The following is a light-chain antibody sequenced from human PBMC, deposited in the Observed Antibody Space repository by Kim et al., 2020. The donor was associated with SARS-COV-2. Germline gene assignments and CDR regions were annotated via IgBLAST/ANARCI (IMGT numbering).Light chain of an antibody. CDR1: SLRSYY. J-gene: IGLJ3*02. CDR3: NSRDSSDNHLV. CDR2: GKN. V-gene: IGLV3-19*01. Sequence: ALGQTVRITCQGDSLRSYYASWYQKKPGQAPVLVIYGKNNRPSGIPDRFSGSSSGNTASLTITGAQAEDEADYYCNSRDSSDNHLVFGGGTQLTVL.